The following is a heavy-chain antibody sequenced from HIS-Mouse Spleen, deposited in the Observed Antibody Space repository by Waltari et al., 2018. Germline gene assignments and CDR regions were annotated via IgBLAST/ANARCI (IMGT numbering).Heavy chain of an antibody. V-gene: IGHV3-30*18. CDR2: ISYDGSNK. J-gene: IGHJ4*02. Sequence: QVQLVESGGGVVQPGRSLRLSCAASGFTFIGYGRHWVRQAPGKGLEWVAVISYDGSNKYYADSVKGRFTISRDNSKNTLYLQMNSLRAEDTAVYYCAKASSGWLDYWGQGTLVTVSS. D-gene: IGHD6-19*01. CDR1: GFTFIGYG. CDR3: AKASSGWLDY.